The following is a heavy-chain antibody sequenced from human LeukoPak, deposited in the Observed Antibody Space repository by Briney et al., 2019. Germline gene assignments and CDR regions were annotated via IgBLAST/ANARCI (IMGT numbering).Heavy chain of an antibody. CDR2: INTNTGNP. J-gene: IGHJ4*02. CDR3: ARVRDGYNPRLRILEYYFDY. Sequence: ASVKVSCKASGYTFTSYGISWVRQAPGQGLEWMGWINTNTGNPTYAQGFTGRFVFSLDTSVSTAYLQISSLKAEDTAVYYCARVRDGYNPRLRILEYYFDYWGQGTLVTVSS. V-gene: IGHV7-4-1*02. D-gene: IGHD5-24*01. CDR1: GYTFTSYG.